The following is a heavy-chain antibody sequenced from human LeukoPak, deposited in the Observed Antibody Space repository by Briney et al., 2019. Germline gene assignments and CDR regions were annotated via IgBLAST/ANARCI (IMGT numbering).Heavy chain of an antibody. J-gene: IGHJ6*03. CDR1: GGSISSSSYY. V-gene: IGHV4-39*01. CDR3: ARRPQSYIDV. CDR2: INYSGNT. Sequence: PSETLSLTCTVSGGSISSSSYYWGWIRQPPGKGLEWIGSINYSGNTFYNPSLKSRVTISVDTSKNQFSQNLSSVTAADTAVYYCARRPQSYIDVWGKGTTVTVSS.